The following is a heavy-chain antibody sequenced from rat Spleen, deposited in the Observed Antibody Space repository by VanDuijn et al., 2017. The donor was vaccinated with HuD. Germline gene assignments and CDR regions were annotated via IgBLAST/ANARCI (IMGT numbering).Heavy chain of an antibody. CDR3: ARPWGY. CDR2: ISYDGSST. Sequence: EVQLVESDGGLVQPGRSLKLSCAASGFTFSDYNMAWVRQAPKKGLEWVATISYDGSSTYYRDSVKGRFTISSDNAKSTLYLQMDSLRSEDTATYYGARPWGYWGQGVMVTVSS. D-gene: IGHD5-1*01. V-gene: IGHV5-7*01. J-gene: IGHJ2*01. CDR1: GFTFSDYN.